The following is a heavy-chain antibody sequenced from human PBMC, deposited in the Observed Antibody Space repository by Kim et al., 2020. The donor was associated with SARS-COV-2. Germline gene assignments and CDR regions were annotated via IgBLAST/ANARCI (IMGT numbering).Heavy chain of an antibody. CDR2: IKHDGSQK. D-gene: IGHD3-22*01. J-gene: IGHJ4*02. CDR1: GFTFSNYW. Sequence: GGSLRLSCAASGFTFSNYWMSWVRQAPGKGLEWVANIKHDGSQKYYVDSVRGRFTISRDNTKNSLYLQMNSLRVEDTAVYYCASGTVVVASSEYWGQGTLVSVSS. CDR3: ASGTVVVASSEY. V-gene: IGHV3-7*01.